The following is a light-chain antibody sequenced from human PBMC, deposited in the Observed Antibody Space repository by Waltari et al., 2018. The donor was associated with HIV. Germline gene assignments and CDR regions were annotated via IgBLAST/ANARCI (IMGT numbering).Light chain of an antibody. Sequence: DIQMTQSPSTLSVSVGGRVTLTCRASQRISRWLAWYQQKPGKAPKLLINKASSLESGVPSRFSGRGSGTEFTLTISRLQPDDSATYYCQQYNTFPGAFGQGTKVEIK. CDR3: QQYNTFPGA. J-gene: IGKJ1*01. CDR1: QRISRW. CDR2: KAS. V-gene: IGKV1-5*01.